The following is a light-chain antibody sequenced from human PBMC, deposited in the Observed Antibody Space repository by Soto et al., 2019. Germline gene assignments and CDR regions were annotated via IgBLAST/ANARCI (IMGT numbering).Light chain of an antibody. CDR1: SSDVGGYDY. CDR3: SSYTSSSTHV. V-gene: IGLV2-14*03. J-gene: IGLJ1*01. Sequence: SVLPKPASVSGSPGQWIAISCTGTSSDVGGYDYVSWYQQLPDKAPKLMIYDVNNRPSGASNRFSGSKSGNTASLTISGLQAEDEADYYCSSYTSSSTHVFGTGTKVTVL. CDR2: DVN.